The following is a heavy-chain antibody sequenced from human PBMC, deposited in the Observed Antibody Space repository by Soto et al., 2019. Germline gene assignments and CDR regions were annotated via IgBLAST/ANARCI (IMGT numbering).Heavy chain of an antibody. J-gene: IGHJ6*02. Sequence: GGSLRLSCAASGFTFDDYAMHWVRQAPGKGLEWVSGISWNSGSIGYADSVKGRFTISRDNAKNSLYLQMNSLRSEDTALYYGAKDMVATYSCGKDVWGQGTTVTVSS. CDR2: ISWNSGSI. V-gene: IGHV3-9*01. D-gene: IGHD5-12*01. CDR3: AKDMVATYSCGKDV. CDR1: GFTFDDYA.